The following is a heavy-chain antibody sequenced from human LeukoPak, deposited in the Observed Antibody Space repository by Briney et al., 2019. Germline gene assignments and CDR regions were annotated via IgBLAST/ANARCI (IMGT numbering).Heavy chain of an antibody. V-gene: IGHV3-21*01. CDR3: ARDRSPIAADGMDV. J-gene: IGHJ6*02. D-gene: IGHD6-25*01. Sequence: PGGSLRLSCAASGFTFGSYSINWVRQAPGKGLEWVSSISTGSSYIYYADSVKGRFTISRDNAKNSLYLQMNSLRAEDTAVFYCARDRSPIAADGMDVWGRGTTVTVSS. CDR2: ISTGSSYI. CDR1: GFTFGSYS.